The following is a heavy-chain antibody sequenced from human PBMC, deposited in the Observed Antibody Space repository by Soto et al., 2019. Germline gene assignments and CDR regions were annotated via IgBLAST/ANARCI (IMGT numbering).Heavy chain of an antibody. V-gene: IGHV1-2*02. CDR2: IIPSSGST. CDR3: ARDQYSGSFLY. Sequence: QVHLEQSGAEVKKAGASVKVSCKASGYTFTGYHMHWVRQAPGQGVEWMGWIIPSSGSTNYAQKFQGRVTVNRDTSITTAYMELSRLTSDDTAVYYCARDQYSGSFLYWGQGTLVTVSS. D-gene: IGHD1-26*01. CDR1: GYTFTGYH. J-gene: IGHJ4*02.